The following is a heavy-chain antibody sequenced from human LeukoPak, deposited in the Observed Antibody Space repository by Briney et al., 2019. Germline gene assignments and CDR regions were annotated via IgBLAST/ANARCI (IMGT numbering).Heavy chain of an antibody. CDR2: IYYSGST. J-gene: IGHJ6*03. CDR1: GGSISTSSYY. D-gene: IGHD6-13*01. CDR3: ARTTEAHSWRTRYYDYYMDV. Sequence: SETLSLTCTVSGGSISTSSYYWSWIRQPPGKVLEWIVYIYYSGSTNYNPSLKSRVTISVDTSKNQFSLKLSSVTAADTAVYYCARTTEAHSWRTRYYDYYMDVWGKGTTVTVSS. V-gene: IGHV4-61*01.